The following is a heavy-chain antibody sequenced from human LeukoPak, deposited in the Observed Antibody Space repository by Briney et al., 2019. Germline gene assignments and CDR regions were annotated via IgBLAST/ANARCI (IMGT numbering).Heavy chain of an antibody. CDR1: GGSVSSGSYY. V-gene: IGHV4-61*01. Sequence: SETLSLTCTVSGGSVSSGSYYWSWIRLPPGKGLEWIGYIYYNGITNYKSSLKSRVTISIDTSKNQFSLKLSSVTAADTAVYYCARGSCSGGSCYHGLDYWGQGTLVTVSS. J-gene: IGHJ4*02. CDR3: ARGSCSGGSCYHGLDY. CDR2: IYYNGIT. D-gene: IGHD2-15*01.